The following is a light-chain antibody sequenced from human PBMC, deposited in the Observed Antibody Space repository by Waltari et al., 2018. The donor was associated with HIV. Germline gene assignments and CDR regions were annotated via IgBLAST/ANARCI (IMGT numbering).Light chain of an antibody. V-gene: IGKV1-9*01. CDR1: QGISSY. J-gene: IGKJ5*01. CDR3: QQLNSYPIT. CDR2: ATS. Sequence: DIQLTQSPSFLYASAGDRVTITCRASQGISSYLAWYQQKQGKAPKLLIYATSTLQSGVPSRFSGSGSETEFTLTISSLQPEDFATYYCQQLNSYPITFGQGTRLEIK.